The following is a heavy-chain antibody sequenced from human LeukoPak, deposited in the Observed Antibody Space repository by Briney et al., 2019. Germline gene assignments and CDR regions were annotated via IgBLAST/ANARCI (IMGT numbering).Heavy chain of an antibody. CDR2: IYYSGST. CDR1: GASISSSGDS. Sequence: KPSETLSLTCTVSGASISSSGDSWGWLRQPPGKGLEWLVRIYYSGSTYYNPSLQSQLTKTLNTSKNQSSLKQTSRPAPDTAVYYCARHASDYDYGDYSDYNRFDSWGQGTRVTVSS. D-gene: IGHD4-17*01. J-gene: IGHJ5*01. CDR3: ARHASDYDYGDYSDYNRFDS. V-gene: IGHV4-39*01.